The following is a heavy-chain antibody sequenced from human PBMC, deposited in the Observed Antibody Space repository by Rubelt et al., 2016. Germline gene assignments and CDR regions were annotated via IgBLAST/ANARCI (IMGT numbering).Heavy chain of an antibody. V-gene: IGHV4-39*07. D-gene: IGHD2-15*01. J-gene: IGHJ4*02. CDR3: ARELGYCSGGSCYGGTFNY. Sequence: YSNPSLKSRVTISVDTSKNQFYLKLSSMTAADTAVYYCARELGYCSGGSCYGGTFNYWGQGTLVTVSS.